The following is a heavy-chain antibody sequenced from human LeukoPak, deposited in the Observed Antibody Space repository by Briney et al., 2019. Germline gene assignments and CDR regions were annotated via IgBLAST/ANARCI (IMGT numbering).Heavy chain of an antibody. Sequence: PSETLSLTCSVSGYSISSAYYWGWIRQPPGKGLEWIGSIYYSGSTYYNPSLKSRVTISVDTSKNQFSLKLSSVTAADTAVYYCARHRYSSSWPGDWFDPWGQGTLVTVSS. CDR3: ARHRYSSSWPGDWFDP. J-gene: IGHJ5*02. CDR1: GYSISSAYY. V-gene: IGHV4-38-2*02. CDR2: IYYSGST. D-gene: IGHD6-13*01.